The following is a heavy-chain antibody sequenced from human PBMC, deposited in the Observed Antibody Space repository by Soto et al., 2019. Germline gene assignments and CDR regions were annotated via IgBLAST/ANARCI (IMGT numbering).Heavy chain of an antibody. D-gene: IGHD6-19*01. V-gene: IGHV1-8*01. Sequence: GSVKVSCKASGYTFTSYDIHWVRQATGQGLEWVGWVDPNRGNTDYAQKFQGRVSMTRDTSTSTVYMELSSLTSEDTAVYYCARGRGWRDYWGQGTLVTVSS. CDR3: ARGRGWRDY. J-gene: IGHJ4*02. CDR2: VDPNRGNT. CDR1: GYTFTSYD.